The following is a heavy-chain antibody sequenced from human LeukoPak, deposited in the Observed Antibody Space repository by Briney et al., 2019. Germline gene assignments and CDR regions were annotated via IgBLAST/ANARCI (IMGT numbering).Heavy chain of an antibody. Sequence: GGSLRLSCAASGFTFDDYGMSWVRQAQGKGLEWVSSINWNGGSTGYADSVKGRFTISRDNAKNSLYLKMNSVRGEDTALYYCARDRELGITGYFDYWGQGTLVTVFS. J-gene: IGHJ4*02. V-gene: IGHV3-20*04. CDR3: ARDRELGITGYFDY. CDR1: GFTFDDYG. D-gene: IGHD7-27*01. CDR2: INWNGGST.